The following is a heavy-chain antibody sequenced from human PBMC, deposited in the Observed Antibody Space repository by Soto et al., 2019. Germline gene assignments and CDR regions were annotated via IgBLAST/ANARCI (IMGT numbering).Heavy chain of an antibody. CDR1: GFTFSSYS. V-gene: IGHV3-21*01. D-gene: IGHD3-22*01. Sequence: PGGSLRLSCAASGFTFSSYSMNWVRQAPGKGLEWVSSISSSSSYIYYADSVKGRFTISRDNAKNSLYLQMNSLRAEDTAVYYCARDCLSYYDSSGYCWGQGTLVPVSS. CDR2: ISSSSSYI. CDR3: ARDCLSYYDSSGYC. J-gene: IGHJ4*02.